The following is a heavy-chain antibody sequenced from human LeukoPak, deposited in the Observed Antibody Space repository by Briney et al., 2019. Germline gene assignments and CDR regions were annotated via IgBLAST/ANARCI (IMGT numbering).Heavy chain of an antibody. CDR1: RFTFSNYW. J-gene: IGHJ4*02. CDR2: INKDGGEK. V-gene: IGHV3-7*01. Sequence: GGSLRLSCVASRFTFSNYWMTWVRQAPGKGLERVANINKDGGEKYYMESVKGRFTISRDNAKNSLYLQMNSLTVEDTAVYYCARDMGWQQFDKWGQGTLVTVSS. CDR3: ARDMGWQQFDK. D-gene: IGHD5-24*01.